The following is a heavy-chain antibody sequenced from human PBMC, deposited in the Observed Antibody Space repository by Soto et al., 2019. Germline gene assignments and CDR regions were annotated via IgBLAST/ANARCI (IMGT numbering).Heavy chain of an antibody. V-gene: IGHV1-69*06. D-gene: IGHD3-16*02. CDR1: GGTFSSYA. Sequence: SVKVSCKASGGTFSSYAISWVRQAPGQGLEWMGGIIPIFGTANYAQKFQGRVTITADKSTSTAYMELSSLRSEDTAVYYCAREQLMITFGGVIAQEYYFDYWGQGALVTVSS. J-gene: IGHJ4*02. CDR3: AREQLMITFGGVIAQEYYFDY. CDR2: IIPIFGTA.